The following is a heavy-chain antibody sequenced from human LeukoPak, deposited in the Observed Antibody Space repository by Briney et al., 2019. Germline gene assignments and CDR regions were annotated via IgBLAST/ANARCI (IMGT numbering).Heavy chain of an antibody. J-gene: IGHJ4*02. CDR1: GFTFSSYG. CDR3: TREVKKGLTAPGSRDY. CDR2: IWYDGSNE. D-gene: IGHD6-13*01. Sequence: GGSLRLSCAASGFTFSSYGMHWVRQAPGKGLELVANIWYDGSNEYYAGSVKGRFTISRDNSKNTLYLQMSSLRAEDTAVYYCTREVKKGLTAPGSRDYWGQGTLVTVSS. V-gene: IGHV3-33*01.